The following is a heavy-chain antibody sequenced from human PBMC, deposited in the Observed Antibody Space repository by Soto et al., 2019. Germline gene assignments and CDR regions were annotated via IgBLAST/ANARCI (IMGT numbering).Heavy chain of an antibody. CDR2: INYRGIT. Sequence: QVQLQQWGAGLLKPSETLSLTCGVSGGSFRGYSWNWIRQSPEKGLDGFGEINYRGITSYNPYLSSRVTTSLDTSTNRCSLTFTPVTAADPAIYYCARAPMDDYGNYYDGMDVWGQGTTITVS. CDR3: ARAPMDDYGNYYDGMDV. J-gene: IGHJ6*02. D-gene: IGHD4-17*01. CDR1: GGSFRGYS. V-gene: IGHV4-34*01.